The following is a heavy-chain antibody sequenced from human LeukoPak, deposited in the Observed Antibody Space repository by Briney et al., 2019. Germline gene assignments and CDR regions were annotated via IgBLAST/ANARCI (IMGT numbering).Heavy chain of an antibody. J-gene: IGHJ4*02. CDR2: IYSSGST. CDR1: GGSISSYS. D-gene: IGHD6-19*01. Sequence: SETLSLTCTVSGGSISSYSWSWIRQPAGKGLEWIGRIYSSGSTNYNPSLKSRVTMSVDTSKNRFSLKLSSVTAADTAVYYCARDERGSGWSFDNWGQGTLVTVSS. CDR3: ARDERGSGWSFDN. V-gene: IGHV4-4*07.